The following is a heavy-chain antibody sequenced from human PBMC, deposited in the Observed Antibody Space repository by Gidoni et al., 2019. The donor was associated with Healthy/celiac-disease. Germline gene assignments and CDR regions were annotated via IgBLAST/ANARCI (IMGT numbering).Heavy chain of an antibody. J-gene: IGHJ6*02. D-gene: IGHD3-10*01. Sequence: EVQLVESGGGLVQPGGSLRLSCAASGFTFSSYSMNWVRQAPGKGLEWVSYISSSSSTIYYADSVKGRFTISRDNAKNSLYLQMNSLRDEDTAVYYCARLNGFGDPLYYYYYYGMDVWGQGTTVTVSS. V-gene: IGHV3-48*02. CDR2: ISSSSSTI. CDR1: GFTFSSYS. CDR3: ARLNGFGDPLYYYYYYGMDV.